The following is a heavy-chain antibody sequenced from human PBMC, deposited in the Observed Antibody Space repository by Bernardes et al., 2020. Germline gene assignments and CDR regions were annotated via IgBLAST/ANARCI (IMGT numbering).Heavy chain of an antibody. CDR3: ARAVGVITMIVVVITTPGWFDP. CDR1: GYSISSGYY. J-gene: IGHJ5*02. V-gene: IGHV4-38-2*01. Sequence: DTLSLTCAVSGYSISSGYYWGWIRQPPGKGLEWIGSIYHSGSTYYNPSLKSRVTISVDTSKNQFSLKLSSVTAADTAVYYCARAVGVITMIVVVITTPGWFDPWGQGTLVTVSS. CDR2: IYHSGST. D-gene: IGHD3-22*01.